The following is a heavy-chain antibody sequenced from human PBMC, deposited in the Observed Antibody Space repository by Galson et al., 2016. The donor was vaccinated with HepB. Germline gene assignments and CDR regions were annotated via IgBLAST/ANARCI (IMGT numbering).Heavy chain of an antibody. V-gene: IGHV3-33*01. CDR1: GFTFSNYG. CDR2: IWYDGSFK. Sequence: SLRLSCAASGFTFSNYGMHWVRQAPGKGLEWVAVIWYDGSFKYYADSVKGRFTISRDNSKNTLFLQMNSLRAEDTAVYFCTRHLGQLGDHFFDSWGQGTLVTVSS. D-gene: IGHD6-6*01. J-gene: IGHJ4*02. CDR3: TRHLGQLGDHFFDS.